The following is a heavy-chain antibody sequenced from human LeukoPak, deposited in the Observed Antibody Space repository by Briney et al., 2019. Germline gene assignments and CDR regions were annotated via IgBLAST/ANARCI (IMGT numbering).Heavy chain of an antibody. CDR2: IYTSGST. D-gene: IGHD5-12*01. CDR1: GGSISSYY. V-gene: IGHV4-4*07. CDR3: ARSVATTYAGYYYYYMDV. Sequence: SETLSLTCTVSGGSISSYYWSWIRQPAGKGLEWIGRIYTSGSTNYNPSLKSRVTMSVDTSKNQFSLKLSSVTAADTAVYYCARSVATTYAGYYYYYMDVWGKGTTVTVSS. J-gene: IGHJ6*03.